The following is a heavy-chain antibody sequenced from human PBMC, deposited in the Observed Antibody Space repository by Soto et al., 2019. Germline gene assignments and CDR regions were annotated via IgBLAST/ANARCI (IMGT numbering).Heavy chain of an antibody. Sequence: LRLSCAASGFTFGTYAMSWVRQAPGKGLEWVSGITGSGGSTDYADSVKGRFTISRDTSRNTLYLEMSRLSVEDTAIYYCAREYRTSSQFDYWGQGTLVTVSS. CDR2: ITGSGGST. CDR3: AREYRTSSQFDY. V-gene: IGHV3-23*01. J-gene: IGHJ4*02. CDR1: GFTFGTYA. D-gene: IGHD6-6*01.